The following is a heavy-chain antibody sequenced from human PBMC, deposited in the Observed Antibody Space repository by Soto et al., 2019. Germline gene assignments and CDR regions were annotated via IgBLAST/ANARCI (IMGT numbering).Heavy chain of an antibody. V-gene: IGHV4-59*01. J-gene: IGHJ3*02. CDR3: ARVERSIAADAFDI. CDR1: GGSISSYY. D-gene: IGHD6-13*01. CDR2: IYYSGST. Sequence: QVQLQESGPGLVKPSETLSLTCTVSGGSISSYYWSWIRQPPGKGLEWNGYIYYSGSTNYNPSLKRRVTIAVDTSNNQCSLKLSSVTAADTAVYYSARVERSIAADAFDIWGQGTMVTVSS.